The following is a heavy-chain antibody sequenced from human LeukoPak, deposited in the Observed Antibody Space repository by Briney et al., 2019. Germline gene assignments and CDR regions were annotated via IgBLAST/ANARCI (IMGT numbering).Heavy chain of an antibody. V-gene: IGHV4-34*01. CDR2: INHSVST. CDR3: ARSAGCSSTSCYYIFAY. Sequence: PSETLSLTCAVSGGSFSGYYWSWGRQPPGKGLEWIGEINHSVSTNYNPSLKSRVTISVDTSNNQFSLKLSSVTAADTAVYYCARSAGCSSTSCYYIFAYWGQGTLVTVSS. CDR1: GGSFSGYY. D-gene: IGHD2-2*01. J-gene: IGHJ4*02.